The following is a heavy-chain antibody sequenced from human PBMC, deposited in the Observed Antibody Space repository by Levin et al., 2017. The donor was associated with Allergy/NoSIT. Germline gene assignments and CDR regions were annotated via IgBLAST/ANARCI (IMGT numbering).Heavy chain of an antibody. CDR1: GYTFSTYG. J-gene: IGHJ4*02. D-gene: IGHD2-15*01. V-gene: IGHV1-18*01. CDR2: ISAYNGNT. CDR3: ARALRRSPAVDY. Sequence: GESLKISCKASGYTFSTYGISWVRQAPGQGLEWMGWISAYNGNTNYAQKLQGRVTMTTDTSTSTAYMELRSLGSDDTAVYYCARALRRSPAVDYWGLGTLVTVS.